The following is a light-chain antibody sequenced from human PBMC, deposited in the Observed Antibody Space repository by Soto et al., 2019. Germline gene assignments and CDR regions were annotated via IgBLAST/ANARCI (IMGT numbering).Light chain of an antibody. J-gene: IGKJ3*01. Sequence: EIVLTQSPATLSLSPGERATLSCRASQSVSSYLAWYQQKPGQAPRLLLYDASNRPTGLPPRFSGSGSGSDFTLTVSSREPEDFAFYYCQQRTNRPFTFGGDTKEDI. CDR2: DAS. CDR3: QQRTNRPFT. CDR1: QSVSSY. V-gene: IGKV3-11*01.